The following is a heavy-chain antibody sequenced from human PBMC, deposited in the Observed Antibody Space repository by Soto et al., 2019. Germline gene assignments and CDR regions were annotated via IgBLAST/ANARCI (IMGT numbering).Heavy chain of an antibody. CDR1: GGSISSGGYY. CDR2: IYYSGST. D-gene: IGHD2-15*01. V-gene: IGHV4-31*03. CDR3: ARGGLGYCSGGSCYSAELSRYYYGMDV. Sequence: QVQLQESGPGLVKPSQTLSLTCTVSGGSISSGGYYWSWIRQHPGKGLEWSGYIYYSGSTYYNPSRKSRVTISLDTSKNQFSLKLSSVTAADTAVYYCARGGLGYCSGGSCYSAELSRYYYGMDVWGQGTTVTVSS. J-gene: IGHJ6*02.